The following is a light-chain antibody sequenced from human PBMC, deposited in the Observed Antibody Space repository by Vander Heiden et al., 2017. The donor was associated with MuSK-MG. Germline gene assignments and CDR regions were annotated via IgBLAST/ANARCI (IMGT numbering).Light chain of an antibody. CDR2: SNR. CDR1: RSNSGTYT. CDR3: AAWDDSLSGYV. V-gene: IGLV1-44*01. Sequence: QSVLTQPPSASGTPGQRVAISCSGSRSNSGTYTVEWYQQLPGTSPKLLIYSNRQRPSGVPDRFSGSKSGTSASLVISGLQSEDEGDYFCAAWDDSLSGYVFGTGTKLTVL. J-gene: IGLJ1*01.